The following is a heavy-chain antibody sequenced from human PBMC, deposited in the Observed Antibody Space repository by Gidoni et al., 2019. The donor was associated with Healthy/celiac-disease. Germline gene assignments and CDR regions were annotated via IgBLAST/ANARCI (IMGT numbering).Heavy chain of an antibody. CDR2: IYYSGST. CDR3: ARTLSGS. CDR1: GGSISSSSYY. J-gene: IGHJ5*02. Sequence: QLQLQESGPGLVKPSETLSLTCTVSGGSISSSSYYWGWIRQPPGKGLGWIGSIYYSGSTYYNPSLKSRVTISVDTSKNQFSLKLSSVTAADTAVYYCARTLSGSWGQGTLVTVSS. V-gene: IGHV4-39*07.